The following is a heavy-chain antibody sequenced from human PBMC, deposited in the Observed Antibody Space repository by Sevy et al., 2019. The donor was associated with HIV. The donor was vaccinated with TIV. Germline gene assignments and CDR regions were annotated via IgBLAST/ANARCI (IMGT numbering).Heavy chain of an antibody. Sequence: ASVKVSCKVSGYTLTGFSMHWVRQAPGKGLEWMATFDPEDDETIYAQKFQGRVTMTEDTSTDTAYMELISLRSEDTAVYYCATTKDYYDSSAYPFDYWGQGTLVTVSS. D-gene: IGHD3-22*01. CDR1: GYTLTGFS. J-gene: IGHJ4*02. CDR3: ATTKDYYDSSAYPFDY. CDR2: FDPEDDET. V-gene: IGHV1-24*01.